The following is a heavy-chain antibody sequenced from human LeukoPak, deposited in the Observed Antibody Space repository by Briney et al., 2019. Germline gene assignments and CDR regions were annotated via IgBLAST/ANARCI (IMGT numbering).Heavy chain of an antibody. J-gene: IGHJ3*02. CDR2: IIPIFGTA. CDR3: ARSSLGDAFDI. V-gene: IGHV1-69*05. CDR1: GGSFSSYA. Sequence: ASVKVSCKASGGSFSSYAISWVRQAPGQGLEWMGRIIPIFGTASYAQKFQGRVTITTDESTSTAYMELSSLRSEYTAVYYCARSSLGDAFDIWGQGTMVTVPS. D-gene: IGHD7-27*01.